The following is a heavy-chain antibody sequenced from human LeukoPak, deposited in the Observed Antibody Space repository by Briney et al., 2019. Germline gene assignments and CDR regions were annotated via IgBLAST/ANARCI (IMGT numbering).Heavy chain of an antibody. J-gene: IGHJ4*02. D-gene: IGHD6-19*01. V-gene: IGHV3-48*03. CDR1: GFTFSNNE. Sequence: GGSLRLSCAASGFTFSNNEMSWVRQAPGKGLEWVSYISSGGRTIYYADSVKGRFTISRDNAKNSLYLQMNSLRAEDTALYYCAKSGIAVAGTFFDYWGQGTLVTVSS. CDR2: ISSGGRTI. CDR3: AKSGIAVAGTFFDY.